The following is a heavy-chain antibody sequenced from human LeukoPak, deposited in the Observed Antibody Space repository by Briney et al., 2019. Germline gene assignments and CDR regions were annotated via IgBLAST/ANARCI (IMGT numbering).Heavy chain of an antibody. CDR1: GFTFSSYT. CDR2: ISSSSSDI. J-gene: IGHJ4*02. CDR3: ARAMAVPANNDY. V-gene: IGHV3-21*01. D-gene: IGHD5-24*01. Sequence: GGSLRRSCTTSGFTFSSYTMDWVRQAPGKGLDWVSSISSSSSDIYYADSVKGRFTIFRDNAKNSVYLQMNSLRAEDTAVYYCARAMAVPANNDYWGQGTLVTVSS.